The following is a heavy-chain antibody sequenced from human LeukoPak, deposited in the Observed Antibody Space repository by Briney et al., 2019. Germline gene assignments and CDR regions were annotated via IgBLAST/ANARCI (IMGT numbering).Heavy chain of an antibody. D-gene: IGHD3-22*01. CDR3: ARQTGYYDSSGYHKPSNFDY. Sequence: PSDTLSLTCTVSGGSISSYYWSWIRQPPGKGLEWIGYIYYSGSTNYNPSLKSRVTISVDTSKNQFSLKLSSVTAADTAVYYCARQTGYYDSSGYHKPSNFDYWGQGTLVTASS. V-gene: IGHV4-59*08. CDR2: IYYSGST. CDR1: GGSISSYY. J-gene: IGHJ4*02.